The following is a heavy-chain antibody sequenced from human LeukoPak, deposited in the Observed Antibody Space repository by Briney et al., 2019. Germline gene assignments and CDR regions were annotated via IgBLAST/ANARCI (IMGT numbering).Heavy chain of an antibody. CDR2: INPSGGST. J-gene: IGHJ3*02. CDR1: GYTFTGYY. D-gene: IGHD5-18*01. V-gene: IGHV1-46*01. CDR3: AVAYSYGRDAFDI. Sequence: GASVEVSCKASGYTFTGYYMHWVRQAPGQGLEWMGIINPSGGSTIYAQRFQGRVTMTRDTSTTTVHMDLSSLRSEDTAVYYCAVAYSYGRDAFDIWGQGTMVTVSS.